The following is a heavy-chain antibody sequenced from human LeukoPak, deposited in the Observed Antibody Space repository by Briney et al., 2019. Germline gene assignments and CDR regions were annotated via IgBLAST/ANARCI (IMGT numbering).Heavy chain of an antibody. CDR2: IKSKTDGGTT. V-gene: IGHV3-15*01. CDR1: GFTFSNAW. Sequence: GGSLRLSCAASGFTFSNAWMSWVRQAPGKGLEWVGRIKSKTDGGTTDYAAPVKGRFTISRDDSKNTLYLQMNSLKTEDTAVYYRAKDGNSGYYSTYFQHWGQGTLVTVSS. J-gene: IGHJ1*01. CDR3: AKDGNSGYYSTYFQH. D-gene: IGHD3-22*01.